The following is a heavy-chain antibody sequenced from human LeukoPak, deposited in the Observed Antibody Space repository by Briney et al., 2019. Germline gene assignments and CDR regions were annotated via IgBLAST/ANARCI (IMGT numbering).Heavy chain of an antibody. CDR2: IYSGGST. CDR1: GFTVSSNY. D-gene: IGHD3-22*01. J-gene: IGHJ4*02. Sequence: GGSLRLSCAASGFTVSSNYMSWVRQAPGKGLEWVSVIYSGGSTYYADSVKGRFTISRDNSKNTLYLQMNSLRAEDTAVYYCARTSNYYDSSGYSYWGQGTLVTVSS. V-gene: IGHV3-66*01. CDR3: ARTSNYYDSSGYSY.